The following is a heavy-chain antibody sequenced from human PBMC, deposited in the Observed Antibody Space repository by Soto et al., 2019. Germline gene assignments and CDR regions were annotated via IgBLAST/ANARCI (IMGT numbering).Heavy chain of an antibody. CDR1: GFTFSSYS. J-gene: IGHJ3*02. CDR2: ISSSSSTI. D-gene: IGHD2-15*01. Sequence: GGSLRLSCAASGFTFSSYSMNWVRQAPGKGLEWVSYISSSSSTIYYADSVKGRFTISRDNAKNSLYLQMNSLRAEDTAVYYWARGGGALGYCSGGSCYGVLGDAFDIWGQGTMVTVSS. CDR3: ARGGGALGYCSGGSCYGVLGDAFDI. V-gene: IGHV3-48*01.